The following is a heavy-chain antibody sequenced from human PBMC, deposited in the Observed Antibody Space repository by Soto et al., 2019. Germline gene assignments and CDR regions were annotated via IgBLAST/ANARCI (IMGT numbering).Heavy chain of an antibody. CDR3: AKDMGYDLSPLGYFDY. J-gene: IGHJ4*02. CDR2: ISWNSGSI. CDR1: GFTFDDYA. Sequence: LRLSCAASGFTFDDYAMHWVRQAPGRGLEWVAGISWNSGSIGYADSVKGRFTISRDNAKNSLYLQMNSLRSEDTALYYCAKDMGYDLSPLGYFDYWGQGPLVTVSS. V-gene: IGHV3-9*01. D-gene: IGHD5-12*01.